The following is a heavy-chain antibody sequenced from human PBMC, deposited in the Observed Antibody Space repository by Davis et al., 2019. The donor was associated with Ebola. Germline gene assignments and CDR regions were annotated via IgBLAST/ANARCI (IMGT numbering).Heavy chain of an antibody. D-gene: IGHD2-15*01. CDR2: INHSGST. CDR3: ARGSHCSGGSCYSDSYYFYAMDV. CDR1: GGSFSGYY. V-gene: IGHV4-34*01. J-gene: IGHJ6*04. Sequence: MPSETLSLTCAVYGGSFSGYYWNWIRQPPGKGLQWIGEINHSGSTNYNPSLKSRVTTSVDTSKNQFSLKLNSVTAADTAVYYCARGSHCSGGSCYSDSYYFYAMDVWGKGTTVTVSS.